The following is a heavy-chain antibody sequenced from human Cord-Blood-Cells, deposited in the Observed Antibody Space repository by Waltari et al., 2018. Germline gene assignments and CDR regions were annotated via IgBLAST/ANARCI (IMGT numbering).Heavy chain of an antibody. CDR1: GFTFSSYS. V-gene: IGHV3-48*02. J-gene: IGHJ4*02. CDR2: ISSSSSTI. Sequence: EVQLVESGGGLVQPGGSLRLSCAASGFTFSSYSMNWVRQGPGKGLEWVSYISSSSSTIYYADSVKGRFTISRDNAKNSLYLQMNSLRDEDTAVYYCARAHFDWLLYYFDYWGQGTLVTVSS. CDR3: ARAHFDWLLYYFDY. D-gene: IGHD3-9*01.